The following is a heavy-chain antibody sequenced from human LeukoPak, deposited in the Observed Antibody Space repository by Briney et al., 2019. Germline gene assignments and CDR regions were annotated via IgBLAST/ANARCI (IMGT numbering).Heavy chain of an antibody. D-gene: IGHD6-19*01. CDR1: GYTFTSYD. Sequence: ASVTVSCKASGYTFTSYDINWVRQATGQGLEWMGWMNPNTGNTGYAQKFQGRVTMTRNTSISTAYMELSSLRSEDTAVYYCARAHSSGLNMDYWGQGTLVTVSS. CDR3: ARAHSSGLNMDY. V-gene: IGHV1-8*01. J-gene: IGHJ4*02. CDR2: MNPNTGNT.